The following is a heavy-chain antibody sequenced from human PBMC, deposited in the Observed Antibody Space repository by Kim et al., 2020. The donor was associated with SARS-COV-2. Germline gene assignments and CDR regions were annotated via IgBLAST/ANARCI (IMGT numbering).Heavy chain of an antibody. J-gene: IGHJ4*02. CDR3: ARYSNSDCSLSY. CDR2: ISYSGET. CDR1: GDSISSRGYL. Sequence: SETLSLICTVSGDSISSRGYLWAWIRQSPGMGLEWLASISYSGETYYNPSLKSRGTISNDTSKNLHSLKLNSVTAANTALYYCARYSNSDCSLSYFGQET. D-gene: IGHD3-9*01. V-gene: IGHV4-39*07.